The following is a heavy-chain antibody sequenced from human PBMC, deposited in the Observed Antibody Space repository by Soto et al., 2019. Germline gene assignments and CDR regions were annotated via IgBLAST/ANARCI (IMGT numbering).Heavy chain of an antibody. CDR2: IYYSGST. J-gene: IGHJ6*02. Sequence: KASETLSLTCTVSGGSISSSSYYWGWIRQPPGKGLEWIGSIYYSGSTYYNPSFKSRVTISVDTSKNQFSLKLSSVTAADTAVYYCAIGTTNYYYGMDVWGQGTTVTVSS. CDR3: AIGTTNYYYGMDV. V-gene: IGHV4-39*01. CDR1: GGSISSSSYY. D-gene: IGHD4-4*01.